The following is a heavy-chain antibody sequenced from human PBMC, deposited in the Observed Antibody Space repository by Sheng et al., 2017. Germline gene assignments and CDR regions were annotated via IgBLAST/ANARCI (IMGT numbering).Heavy chain of an antibody. CDR3: ARGRQSMVRGVIPYYGMDV. CDR1: AFTFSSYE. J-gene: IGHJ6*02. CDR2: ISATGTTM. V-gene: IGHV3-48*03. D-gene: IGHD3-10*01. Sequence: EVQLVESGGGLVQPRGSVRLSCAASAFTFSSYEMNWVRQAPGKGLEWVSYISATGTTMYYADSVKGRFTISRDNVKNSLHLQMNSLRAEDTAVYYCARGRQSMVRGVIPYYGMDVWGQGTTVTVSS.